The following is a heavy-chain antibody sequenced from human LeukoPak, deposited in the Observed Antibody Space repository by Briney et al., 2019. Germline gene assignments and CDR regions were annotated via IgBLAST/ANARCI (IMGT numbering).Heavy chain of an antibody. V-gene: IGHV3-30*04. CDR3: ASRVVTSFDY. CDR1: GFTFSSYA. Sequence: GGSLRLSCAASGFTFSSYAMHWVRQAPGKGLEWVAVISYDGSNQDYVDSVKGRFTISRDNSKNSLYLQMNALRAEDTAVYYCASRVVTSFDYWGQGTLVTVSS. CDR2: ISYDGSNQ. D-gene: IGHD3-3*01. J-gene: IGHJ4*02.